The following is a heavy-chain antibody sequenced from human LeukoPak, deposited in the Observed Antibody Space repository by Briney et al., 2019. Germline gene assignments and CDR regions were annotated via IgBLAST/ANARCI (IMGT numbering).Heavy chain of an antibody. CDR2: VKQDGSEK. D-gene: IGHD2-2*01. V-gene: IGHV3-7*01. J-gene: IGHJ4*02. CDR1: GFTFGSYS. CDR3: ARALDSSSSRYQPFEY. Sequence: PGGSLRLSCAASGFTFGSYSMNWVRLAPGKGLEWVANVKQDGSEKYYVDSVKGRFTISRDNAKNSLYLQMNSLRAEDTAVYYCARALDSSSSRYQPFEYWGQGTLVTVSS.